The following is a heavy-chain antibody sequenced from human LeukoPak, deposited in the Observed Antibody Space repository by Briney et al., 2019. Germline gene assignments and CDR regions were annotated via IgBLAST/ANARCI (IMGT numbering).Heavy chain of an antibody. CDR1: GGSFSGYY. CDR2: INHSGST. D-gene: IGHD6-13*01. J-gene: IGHJ4*02. Sequence: PSETLSLTCAVYGGSFSGYYWSWIRQPPGKGLEWIGKINHSGSTNYNPSLKSRVTISVDTSKNQFSLKLSSVTAADTAVYYCARGLGAAADFYYFDYWGQGTLVTVSS. CDR3: ARGLGAAADFYYFDY. V-gene: IGHV4-34*01.